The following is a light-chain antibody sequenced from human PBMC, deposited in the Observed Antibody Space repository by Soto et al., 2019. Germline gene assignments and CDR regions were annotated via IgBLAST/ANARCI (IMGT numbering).Light chain of an antibody. CDR3: QQRSHWPPIT. CDR2: DAS. J-gene: IGKJ5*01. CDR1: QSVSSY. V-gene: IGKV3-11*01. Sequence: EIVLTQSPATLSLSPGERATLSCRASQSVSSYLAWYQQKPVQAPRLLIYDASNRAKGIPARFSSSGSGTDFTLTISRLEPEDFAIYYCQQRSHWPPITFGQGKRLEIK.